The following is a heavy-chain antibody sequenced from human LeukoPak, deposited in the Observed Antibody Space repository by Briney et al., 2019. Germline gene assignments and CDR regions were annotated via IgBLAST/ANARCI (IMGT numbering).Heavy chain of an antibody. CDR2: IRYDGSNK. V-gene: IGHV3-30*02. D-gene: IGHD1-26*01. J-gene: IGHJ6*04. CDR1: GFTFSRSG. Sequence: PGGSLRLSCAASGFTFSRSGMHWVRQAPGKGLEWVAFIRYDGSNKYYVESVKGRFTIFRDNSKNTLYLQMNSLRDEDRAVYYCSKGGATVDVWGKGTTVTVSS. CDR3: SKGGATVDV.